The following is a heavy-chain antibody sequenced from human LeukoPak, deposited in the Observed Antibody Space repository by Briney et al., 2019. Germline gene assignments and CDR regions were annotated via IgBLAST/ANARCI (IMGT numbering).Heavy chain of an antibody. CDR1: GGSISSGSYY. V-gene: IGHV4-61*02. D-gene: IGHD3-22*01. CDR3: ASFPYYYDSSGYYY. J-gene: IGHJ4*02. CDR2: IYTSGST. Sequence: RPSQTLSLTCTVSGGSISSGSYYWSWIRQPAGKGLEWIGRIYTSGSTNYNPSLKSRATISVDTSKNQFSLKLSSVTAADTAVYYCASFPYYYDSSGYYYWGQGTLVTVSS.